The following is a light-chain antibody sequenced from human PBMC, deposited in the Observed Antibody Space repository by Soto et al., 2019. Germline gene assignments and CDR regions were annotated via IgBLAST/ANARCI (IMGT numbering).Light chain of an antibody. J-gene: IGKJ2*01. CDR3: QQTYDMPHT. CDR2: ATS. CDR1: RSMSNY. Sequence: DIQMTQSPSSLSASVGDRVTITCRASRSMSNYLNWYQQKPGKAPKLLIYATSKLQSGVPPRFSGSGSGTDFTLIISSLQPECFATYYCQQTYDMPHTFGQGTKLEIK. V-gene: IGKV1-39*01.